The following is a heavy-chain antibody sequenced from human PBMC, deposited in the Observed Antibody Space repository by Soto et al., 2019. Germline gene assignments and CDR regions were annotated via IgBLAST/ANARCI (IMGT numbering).Heavy chain of an antibody. D-gene: IGHD6-19*01. CDR2: IYAGDSDT. CDR3: ARLAYSSEIYVPFDN. J-gene: IGHJ4*02. Sequence: PGESLKISCKGSGYRFTSYWIGWGRQIPGKGLEWMGIIYAGDSDTRYSPSFQGQVTMSVDKSISTAYLQWSSLKASDTAIFYCARLAYSSEIYVPFDNWGQGTLVTVSS. CDR1: GYRFTSYW. V-gene: IGHV5-51*01.